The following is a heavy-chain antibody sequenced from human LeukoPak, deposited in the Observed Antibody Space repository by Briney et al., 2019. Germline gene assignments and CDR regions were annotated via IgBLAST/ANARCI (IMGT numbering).Heavy chain of an antibody. V-gene: IGHV4-59*11. J-gene: IGHJ6*02. Sequence: PSETLSLTCTVSGGSISGHYWTWIRQPPGKGLEWIGQIHYSGRPDYNPSLKSRVTISVDTSKNRLSLKVTSVTGADTAVYYCARFGVDYDMDVWGQGTTVTVSS. CDR2: IHYSGRP. CDR1: GGSISGHY. D-gene: IGHD2-8*01. CDR3: ARFGVDYDMDV.